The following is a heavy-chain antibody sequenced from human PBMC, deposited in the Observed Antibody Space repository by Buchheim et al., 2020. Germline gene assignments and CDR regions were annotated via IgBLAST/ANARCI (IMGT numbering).Heavy chain of an antibody. CDR1: GYTFTSYA. D-gene: IGHD6-19*01. Sequence: QVQLVQSGSELKKPGASVKVSCKASGYTFTSYAMNWVRQAPGQGLEWMGWINTNTGNPTYAQGFTGRLVFSLDTSVSTAYLQISSLKAEDTAVYYCARGPFPGQWLVLGYYYYGMDVWGQGTT. CDR2: INTNTGNP. CDR3: ARGPFPGQWLVLGYYYYGMDV. V-gene: IGHV7-4-1*02. J-gene: IGHJ6*02.